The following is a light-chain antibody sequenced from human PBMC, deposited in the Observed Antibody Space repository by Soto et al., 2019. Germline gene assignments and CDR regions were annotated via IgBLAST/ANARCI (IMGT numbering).Light chain of an antibody. CDR3: SAYSISRPYL. CDR1: SSDVGAYNF. J-gene: IGLJ1*01. V-gene: IGLV2-14*03. CDR2: NVY. Sequence: QSSLTQPASVSGSPGQSITISCTGTSSDVGAYNFVSWHQQHPGKAPKLMIYNVYDRPSGISYRFSGSKSGNTASLTISGLQGEDEADYYCSAYSISRPYLFVNGTKVTV.